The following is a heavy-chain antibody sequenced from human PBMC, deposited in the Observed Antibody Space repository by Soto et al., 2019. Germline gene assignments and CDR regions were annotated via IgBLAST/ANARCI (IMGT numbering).Heavy chain of an antibody. V-gene: IGHV1-69*01. CDR2: IIPIFGTA. CDR1: GGTFSSYA. J-gene: IGHJ6*02. D-gene: IGHD2-8*01. CDR3: ARSTGYCTNGVCYYYYGMDV. Sequence: QVQLVQSGAEVKKPGSSVKVSCKASGGTFSSYAISWVRQAPGQGLEWMGGIIPIFGTANYAQKFQGRVTITADESTRTAYMELSSLRSEDTAVYYCARSTGYCTNGVCYYYYGMDVWGQGTTVTVSS.